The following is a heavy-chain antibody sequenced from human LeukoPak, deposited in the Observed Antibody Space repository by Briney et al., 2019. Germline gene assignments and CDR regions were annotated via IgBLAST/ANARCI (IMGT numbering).Heavy chain of an antibody. CDR3: AKHGSGSYYRY. V-gene: IGHV3-30*18. CDR1: GFTFNTYG. D-gene: IGHD3-10*01. Sequence: PGRSLILSCAASGFTFNTYGMHWVRQAPGKGLEWVAVISYDGSNKYYADSVKGRFTISRDNSKNTLYLQMNSLRAEDTAVYYCAKHGSGSYYRYWGQGTLVTVSS. CDR2: ISYDGSNK. J-gene: IGHJ4*02.